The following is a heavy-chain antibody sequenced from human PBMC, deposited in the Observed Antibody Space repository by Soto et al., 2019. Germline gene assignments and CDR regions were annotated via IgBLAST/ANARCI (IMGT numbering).Heavy chain of an antibody. CDR2: ISGSGGST. CDR1: GFTFSSYA. J-gene: IGHJ5*02. V-gene: IGHV3-23*01. CDR3: AKEILGYCSGGSCYGGSWFDP. Sequence: GGSLRLSCAASGFTFSSYAMSWVRQAPGKGLEWVSAISGSGGSTYYADSVKGRFTISRDNSKNTLYLQMNSLRAEDTAVYYCAKEILGYCSGGSCYGGSWFDPWGQGTLSPSPQ. D-gene: IGHD2-15*01.